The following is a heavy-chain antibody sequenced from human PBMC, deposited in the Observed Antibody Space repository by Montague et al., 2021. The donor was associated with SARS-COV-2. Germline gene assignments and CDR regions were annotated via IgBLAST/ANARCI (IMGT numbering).Heavy chain of an antibody. J-gene: IGHJ6*03. D-gene: IGHD5-24*01. CDR3: AKRRVFHAYYCYLHV. CDR2: ISGGGAST. CDR1: GFSFAGYA. Sequence: SLRLSCAASGFSFAGYALSWVRQAPGQGLEWVSAISGGGASTYYADSVKGRFTISRDNSKNTLYLQMNSLRAEDTAVYYCAKRRVFHAYYCYLHVWGQGTMVTVSS. V-gene: IGHV3-23*01.